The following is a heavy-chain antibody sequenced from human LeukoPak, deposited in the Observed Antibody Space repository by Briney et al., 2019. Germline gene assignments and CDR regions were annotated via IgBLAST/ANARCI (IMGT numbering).Heavy chain of an antibody. Sequence: SETLSLTCTVSGGSISSYYWSWIRQPRGKGLEWIGYIYYSGSTNYNPSLKSRVTISVDTSKNQFSLKLSSVTAADTAVYYCAGTYYYDSSGYHYFDYWGQGTLVTVSS. V-gene: IGHV4-59*01. CDR3: AGTYYYDSSGYHYFDY. CDR2: IYYSGST. D-gene: IGHD3-22*01. CDR1: GGSISSYY. J-gene: IGHJ4*02.